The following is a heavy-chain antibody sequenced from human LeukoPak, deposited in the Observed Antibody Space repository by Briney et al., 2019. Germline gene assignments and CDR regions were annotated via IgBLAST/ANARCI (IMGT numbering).Heavy chain of an antibody. D-gene: IGHD6-13*01. V-gene: IGHV4-30-4*01. CDR3: ARVDLFSSSWRASNWFDP. J-gene: IGHJ5*02. Sequence: SWIRQPPGKGLEWIGNIYYSGSTYCNPSLKSRVTISVDTSKNQFSLRLSSVTAADTAVYYCARVDLFSSSWRASNWFDPWGQGTLVTVSS. CDR2: IYYSGST.